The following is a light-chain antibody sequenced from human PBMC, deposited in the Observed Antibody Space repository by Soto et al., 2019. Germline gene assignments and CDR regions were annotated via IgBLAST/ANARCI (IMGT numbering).Light chain of an antibody. J-gene: IGKJ4*01. CDR1: QIITY. V-gene: IGKV1-39*01. CDR3: QQPDRVPLP. Sequence: DIQMTQSPSSLSASVGDRVTITCRASQIITYLHWYQQIPGKDPKLLISGTYNLQSVVPSQFSGSESRTEFSLTINTLQREDFATYYCQQPDRVPLPFGGGTKVEIK. CDR2: GTY.